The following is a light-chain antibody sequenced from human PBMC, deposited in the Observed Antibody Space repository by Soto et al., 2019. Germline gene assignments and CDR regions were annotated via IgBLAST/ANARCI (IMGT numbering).Light chain of an antibody. Sequence: EILLTQSPASVSASVGERATITCRASQGVTSWLAWYQQKPGRAPRLLIYDASNGPSGIPARFSGSGSGIDFTLTISSLEPEDFATYFCQQSSNFPLTFGEGTRMEIK. CDR2: DAS. V-gene: IGKV3-11*01. J-gene: IGKJ4*01. CDR3: QQSSNFPLT. CDR1: QGVTSW.